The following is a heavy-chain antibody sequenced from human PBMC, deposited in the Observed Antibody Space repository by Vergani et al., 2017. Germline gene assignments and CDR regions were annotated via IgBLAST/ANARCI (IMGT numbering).Heavy chain of an antibody. Sequence: QVTLKESGPALVKPTQTLTLTCTFSGFSLSTSGMRVSWIRQPPVKALEWLARIDWGDDKFYSTSLKTRLTISKDTSKNQVVLTMTNMDPVDTATYYCARSSNWASTGFDYWGQGTLVTVSS. CDR2: IDWGDDK. D-gene: IGHD7-27*01. J-gene: IGHJ4*02. CDR3: ARSSNWASTGFDY. V-gene: IGHV2-70*04. CDR1: GFSLSTSGMR.